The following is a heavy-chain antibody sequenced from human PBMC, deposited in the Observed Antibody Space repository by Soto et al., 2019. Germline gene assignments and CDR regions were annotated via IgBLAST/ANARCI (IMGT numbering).Heavy chain of an antibody. J-gene: IGHJ4*02. V-gene: IGHV3-23*01. CDR2: ISGSGGST. CDR1: VFSFSSYA. CDR3: AKGHALRYFDWLLN. Sequence: GGSLRLSCAASVFSFSSYAVSWVRHAPGKGLEWVSAISGSGGSTYYADSVKGRFTISRDNSKNTLYLQMNSLRAEDTAVYYCAKGHALRYFDWLLNWGQGTLVTVSS. D-gene: IGHD3-9*01.